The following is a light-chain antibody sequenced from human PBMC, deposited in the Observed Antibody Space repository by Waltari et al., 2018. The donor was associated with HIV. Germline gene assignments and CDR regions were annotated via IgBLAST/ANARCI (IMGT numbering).Light chain of an antibody. J-gene: IGLJ3*02. Sequence: QSVLPQPPSASGTPGERVTSSCSESNYNTESNYVYCYQQRPGTAPKVLIYRTNQRSSGVPDRFSGSKSGTSSSLASSGLRSEDEADYYCAEWDDSLSGPVFGGVTKLTVL. CDR2: RTN. CDR3: AEWDDSLSGPV. V-gene: IGLV1-47*01. CDR1: NYNTESNY.